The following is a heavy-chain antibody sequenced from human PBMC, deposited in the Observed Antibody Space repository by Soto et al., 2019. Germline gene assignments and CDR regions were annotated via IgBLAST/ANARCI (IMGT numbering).Heavy chain of an antibody. V-gene: IGHV3-23*01. Sequence: LRLSCVASGFSFSNYNMSWVRQAPGKGLEWVSVILGRDDTTYYADSVKGRFTISRDTFKNTLHLQMNSLRVEDTALYFCTKGAWLDYWGQGTLVTVSS. CDR3: TKGAWLDY. D-gene: IGHD5-12*01. J-gene: IGHJ4*02. CDR2: ILGRDDTT. CDR1: GFSFSNYN.